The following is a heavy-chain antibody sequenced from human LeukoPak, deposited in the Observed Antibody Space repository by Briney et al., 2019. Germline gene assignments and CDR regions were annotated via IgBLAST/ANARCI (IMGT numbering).Heavy chain of an antibody. CDR2: ISYDGSNK. J-gene: IGHJ4*02. Sequence: GRSLRLSCAASGFTFSSYGMHWVRQAPGKGVEWVAVISYDGSNKYYADSVKGRFTISRDNSKNTLYLRMNSLRAEDTAVYYCAKINGDYVFFDYWGQGTLVTVSS. CDR1: GFTFSSYG. D-gene: IGHD4-17*01. CDR3: AKINGDYVFFDY. V-gene: IGHV3-30*18.